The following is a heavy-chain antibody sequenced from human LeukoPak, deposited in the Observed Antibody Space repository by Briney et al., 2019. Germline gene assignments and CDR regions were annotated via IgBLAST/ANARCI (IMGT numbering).Heavy chain of an antibody. Sequence: GGSLRLSCAASGFTFSSFWMSWVRQAPGKGLEWVANIKEDGSDKYYVDSVKGRFTIYRDNAKNSLYLQMNSLNTEDTAVYYCARSGVVVPSAPVRFDPRGQGTLVTVSS. J-gene: IGHJ5*02. CDR2: IKEDGSDK. CDR3: ARSGVVVPSAPVRFDP. D-gene: IGHD2-2*01. CDR1: GFTFSSFW. V-gene: IGHV3-7*01.